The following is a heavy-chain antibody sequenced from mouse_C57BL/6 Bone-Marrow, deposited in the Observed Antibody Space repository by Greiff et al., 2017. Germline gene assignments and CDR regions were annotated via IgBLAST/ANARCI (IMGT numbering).Heavy chain of an antibody. D-gene: IGHD5-1*01. CDR1: GYTFTTYP. J-gene: IGHJ2*01. CDR2: FHPYNDDT. CDR3: ARSSTFFYYFDY. V-gene: IGHV1-47*01. Sequence: QVQLKQSGAELVKPGASVKMSCKASGYTFTTYPIEWMKQNHGKSLEWIGNFHPYNDDTKYNEKFKGKATLTVEKYSNTVYLVLSRLTSDDSAVYYCARSSTFFYYFDYWGQGTTLTVSS.